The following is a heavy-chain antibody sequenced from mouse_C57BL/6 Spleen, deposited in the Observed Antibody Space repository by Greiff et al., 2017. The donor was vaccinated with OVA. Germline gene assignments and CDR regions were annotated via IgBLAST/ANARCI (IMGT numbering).Heavy chain of an antibody. V-gene: IGHV1-62-3*01. CDR1: FYTFTSYW. CDR2: IDPNSGGT. D-gene: IGHD2-4*01. Sequence: VQLQQPGAELVKPGASVKLHSTASFYTFTSYWMHWVKQRPGRGLEWIGRIDPNSGGTKYTEKFKSKATLTADKPSSTAYLQLSSLTSEDTAVYYCAGDDYEAYWGQGTLVTVSA. J-gene: IGHJ3*01. CDR3: AGDDYEAY.